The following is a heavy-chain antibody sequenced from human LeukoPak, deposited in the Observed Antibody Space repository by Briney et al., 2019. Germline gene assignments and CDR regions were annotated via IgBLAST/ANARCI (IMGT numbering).Heavy chain of an antibody. Sequence: PGGSLRLSCAASGFTFSSYWMSWVRQAPGKGLEWVANIKQDGSEKYYVDSVKGRFTISRDNAKNSLYLQMNSLRAEDTAGYYCARGGWSYYYYYYYMDVWGKGSTVTVSS. CDR3: ARGGWSYYYYYYYMDV. CDR2: IKQDGSEK. V-gene: IGHV3-7*04. D-gene: IGHD3-22*01. J-gene: IGHJ6*03. CDR1: GFTFSSYW.